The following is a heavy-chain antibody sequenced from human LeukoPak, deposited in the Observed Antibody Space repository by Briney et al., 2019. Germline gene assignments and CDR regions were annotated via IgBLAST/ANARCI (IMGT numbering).Heavy chain of an antibody. CDR1: GFTVSSNY. CDR2: IYSGGST. J-gene: IGHJ4*02. V-gene: IGHV3-66*01. CDR3: ARISFLWFGELSEFDY. Sequence: GGSLRLSCAASGFTVSSNYMSWVRQAPGKGLEWVSVIYSGGSTYYADSVKGRFTISRDNSKNTLYLQMNSLRAEDTAVYYCARISFLWFGELSEFDYWGQGTLVTVSS. D-gene: IGHD3-10*01.